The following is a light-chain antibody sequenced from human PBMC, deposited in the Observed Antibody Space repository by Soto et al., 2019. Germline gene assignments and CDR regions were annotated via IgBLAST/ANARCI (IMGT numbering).Light chain of an antibody. CDR1: SSDVGTYDD. CDR3: SSYKSGSTYV. Sequence: QSALTQPASVSASPGQSVTISCTGTSSDVGTYDDVSWYRQHPGKAPKLLIYEVTNRPSGVSNRFSGSKSGDTASLTISGLHDEDGGVYYCSSYKSGSTYVFGSGTKLTVL. CDR2: EVT. J-gene: IGLJ1*01. V-gene: IGLV2-14*01.